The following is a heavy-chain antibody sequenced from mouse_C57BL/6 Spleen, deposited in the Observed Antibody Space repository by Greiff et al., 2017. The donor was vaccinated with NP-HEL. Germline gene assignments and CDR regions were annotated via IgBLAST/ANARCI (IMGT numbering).Heavy chain of an antibody. V-gene: IGHV1-15*01. J-gene: IGHJ2*01. CDR2: IDPETGGT. CDR3: TRGRDY. Sequence: VQLQQSGAELVRPGASVTLSCKASGYTFTDYAMHWVKQTPVHGLEWIGAIDPETGGTAYNQKFKGKAILTADKSSSTAYMELRSLTSEDSAVDYCTRGRDYWGQGTTLTVSS. CDR1: GYTFTDYA.